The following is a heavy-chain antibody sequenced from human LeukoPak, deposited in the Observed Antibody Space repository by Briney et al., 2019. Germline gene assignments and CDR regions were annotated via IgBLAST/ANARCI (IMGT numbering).Heavy chain of an antibody. V-gene: IGHV1-2*02. CDR1: GYTFTGYY. D-gene: IGHD2-15*01. CDR2: INPNSGGT. J-gene: IGHJ5*02. Sequence: ASVKVSCKASGYTFTGYYMHWVRQAPGQGLEWMGWINPNSGGTNYAQKFQGRVTMTRDTSISTAYMELSRLRSDDTAVYYCAREVRIEAASWFDPWGQGSLVTVSS. CDR3: AREVRIEAASWFDP.